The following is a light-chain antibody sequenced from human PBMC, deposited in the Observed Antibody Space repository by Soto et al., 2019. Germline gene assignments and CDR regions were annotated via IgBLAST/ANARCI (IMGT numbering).Light chain of an antibody. CDR3: QNYNRAPWT. J-gene: IGKJ1*01. CDR2: AAS. Sequence: DIQMTQSPSSLSASVGDRVTITCRASEGISNYLAWYQQKPGKVPKLLIYAASTLQSEVPSRFSGSGSGTDFTLTISSLQPEDVANYYCQNYNRAPWTFGQGTKVEIK. CDR1: EGISNY. V-gene: IGKV1-27*01.